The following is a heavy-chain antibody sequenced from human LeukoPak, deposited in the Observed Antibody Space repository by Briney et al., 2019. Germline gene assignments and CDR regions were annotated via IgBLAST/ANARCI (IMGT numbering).Heavy chain of an antibody. Sequence: SETLSLTCAVYGGSFSGYCWSWIRQPPRKGLGWIGEINHIGNTNNNPSLKSRVTISVDTSKNQFSLNLSSATAADTAVYYCARGPRADDSSGYPVDYWGQGTLVTVSS. CDR1: GGSFSGYC. V-gene: IGHV4-34*01. D-gene: IGHD3-22*01. CDR2: INHIGNT. CDR3: ARGPRADDSSGYPVDY. J-gene: IGHJ4*02.